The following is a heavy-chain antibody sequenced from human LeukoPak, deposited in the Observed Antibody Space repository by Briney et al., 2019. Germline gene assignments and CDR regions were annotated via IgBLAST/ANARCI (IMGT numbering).Heavy chain of an antibody. J-gene: IGHJ4*02. V-gene: IGHV4-30-2*01. D-gene: IGHD3-10*01. CDR2: IYLSGST. CDR3: ARGLGEYFDY. Sequence: SQTLSLTCAVSGGSISSGGYSWSWIRQPPGKGLEWIGYIYLSGSTYYNPSLKSRVTISVDRSKNQFSLKLSSVAAADTAVYYCARGLGEYFDYWGQGTLVTVSS. CDR1: GGSISSGGYS.